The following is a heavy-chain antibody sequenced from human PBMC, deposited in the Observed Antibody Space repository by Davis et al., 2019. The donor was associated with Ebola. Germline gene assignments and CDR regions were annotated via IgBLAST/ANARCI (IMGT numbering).Heavy chain of an antibody. Sequence: GESLKISCAVSGITFSRYAMHWVRQAPGKGLEWVPSISGSGNTTYYADSVEGRFTISRDNSKNTLSLQMNSVRGEDTAVYYCAKDKGFWVPPDWFGPWGQGVQVTVSS. V-gene: IGHV3-23*01. CDR1: GITFSRYA. D-gene: IGHD3-16*01. CDR2: ISGSGNTT. J-gene: IGHJ5*02. CDR3: AKDKGFWVPPDWFGP.